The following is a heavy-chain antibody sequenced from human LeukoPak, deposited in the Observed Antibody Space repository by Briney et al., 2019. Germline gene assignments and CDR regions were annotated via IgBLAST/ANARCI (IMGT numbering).Heavy chain of an antibody. V-gene: IGHV1-18*01. D-gene: IGHD6-19*01. J-gene: IGHJ4*02. CDR3: ARDADSSGWYKEGY. CDR2: ISAYNGNT. Sequence: ASVKVSCKASGYTVTSYGISWVRQAPGQGLEWMGWISAYNGNTNYAQRLQGRVTMTTDTSTSTAYMELRSLRSDDTAVYYCARDADSSGWYKEGYWGQGTLVTVSS. CDR1: GYTVTSYG.